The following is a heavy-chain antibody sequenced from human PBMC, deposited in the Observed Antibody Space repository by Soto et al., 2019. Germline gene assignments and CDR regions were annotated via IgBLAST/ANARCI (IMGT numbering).Heavy chain of an antibody. CDR3: TGLYFDSSGYYYEWFDP. J-gene: IGHJ5*02. CDR1: GFPFTGSA. Sequence: PGGSLRLSCAASGFPFTGSALHWVRQASGTGLEWVGRIRSKADNYATAYAASVKGRFTISRDDSKNTAYLQMNSLKTEDTAVYYCTGLYFDSSGYYYEWFDPWGQGTQVTVSS. CDR2: IRSKADNYAT. D-gene: IGHD3-22*01. V-gene: IGHV3-73*01.